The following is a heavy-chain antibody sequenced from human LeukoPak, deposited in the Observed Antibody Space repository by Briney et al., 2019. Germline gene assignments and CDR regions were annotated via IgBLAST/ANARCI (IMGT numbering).Heavy chain of an antibody. CDR1: GFTFSSYW. CDR2: INADVTTT. V-gene: IGHV3-74*03. CDR3: AKPPEVGATVGYFDY. Sequence: PGGSLRLSCAASGFTFSSYWMHWVRRGPGKGLVWVSHINADVTTTTYADSVKGRFTISRDNSKNTLYLQMNSLRAEDTAVYYCAKPPEVGATVGYFDYWGQGTLVTVSS. J-gene: IGHJ4*02. D-gene: IGHD1-26*01.